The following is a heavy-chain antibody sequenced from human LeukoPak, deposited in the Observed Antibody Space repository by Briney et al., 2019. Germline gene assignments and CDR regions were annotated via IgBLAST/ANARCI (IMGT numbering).Heavy chain of an antibody. D-gene: IGHD4-17*01. CDR3: AKDEGPICLYGDCPFDY. J-gene: IGHJ4*02. CDR1: GFTVSHYG. V-gene: IGHV3-30*18. CDR2: MSYDESKI. Sequence: GMSLRLSCAASGFTVSHYGIHWVRQAPGKGLEWVAVMSYDESKIKYLDSVEGRFTLSRDSSKNTVYLQMNSLRDEDTAVYYCAKDEGPICLYGDCPFDYWGQGNMVTVSP.